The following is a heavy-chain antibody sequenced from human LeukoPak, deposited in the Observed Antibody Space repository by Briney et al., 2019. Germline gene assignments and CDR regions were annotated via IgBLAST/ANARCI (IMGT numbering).Heavy chain of an antibody. CDR2: IYYSGST. Sequence: AETLSLTCTVSGGSISRYYWSWIRQPPGKGLEWIGYIYYSGSTNYNPSLKSRVTISVDTSKNQFSLKLSSVTAADTAVYYCASAPYYDFWSGYYTNWYFDLWGRGTLVTVSS. J-gene: IGHJ2*01. CDR3: ASAPYYDFWSGYYTNWYFDL. D-gene: IGHD3-3*01. CDR1: GGSISRYY. V-gene: IGHV4-59*01.